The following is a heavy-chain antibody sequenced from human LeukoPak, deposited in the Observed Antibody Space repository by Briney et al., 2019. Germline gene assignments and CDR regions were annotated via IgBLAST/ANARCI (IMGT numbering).Heavy chain of an antibody. J-gene: IGHJ4*02. Sequence: GGSLRLSCAAPGFTFSSYGIHWVRQAPGKGLEWVAFIRFDGSNKYYADSVKGRFTISRDNSKNTLYLQMNSLRAEDTAVYYCAKDLRDSYSLAFDYWGQGTLVTVSS. D-gene: IGHD2-15*01. CDR1: GFTFSSYG. V-gene: IGHV3-30*02. CDR2: IRFDGSNK. CDR3: AKDLRDSYSLAFDY.